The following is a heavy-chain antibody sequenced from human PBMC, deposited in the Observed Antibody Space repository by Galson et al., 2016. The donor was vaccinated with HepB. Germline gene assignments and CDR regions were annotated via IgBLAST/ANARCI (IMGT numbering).Heavy chain of an antibody. V-gene: IGHV1-46*01. D-gene: IGHD3-10*01. CDR3: ARDRHYYGSGSYPSRYFDY. CDR2: INPSGGST. J-gene: IGHJ4*02. CDR1: GYTFTSYY. Sequence: SVKVSCKASGYTFTSYYMHWVRRAPGQGLEWMGIINPSGGSTSYAQKFQGRVTMTRDTSTRTVYMELSSLRSEDTAVYYCARDRHYYGSGSYPSRYFDYWGQGTLVTVSS.